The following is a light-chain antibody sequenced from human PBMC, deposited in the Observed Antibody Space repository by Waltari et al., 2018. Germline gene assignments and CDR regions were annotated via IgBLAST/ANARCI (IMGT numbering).Light chain of an antibody. V-gene: IGLV3-10*01. CDR2: EDI. CDR3: YSTDFSGHDRV. CDR1: ALSKQY. Sequence: SYELTQQPSVPVSPGQTARITCSGDALSKQYAYWYPQKSGQAPVLVIYEDIKRPTGIPERFSGSSSGTTATLTISGAHVDDEADYYCYSTDFSGHDRVFGGGTKLTIL. J-gene: IGLJ3*02.